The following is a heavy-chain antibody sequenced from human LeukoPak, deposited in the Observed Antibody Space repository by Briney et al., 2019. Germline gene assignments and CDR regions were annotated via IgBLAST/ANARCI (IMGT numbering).Heavy chain of an antibody. D-gene: IGHD3-3*01. J-gene: IGHJ5*02. CDR2: IYPGDSDT. CDR1: GYSFTSYW. CDR3: ARPYDFWSGRTAFGFDP. Sequence: GESLKISCKGSGYSFTSYWIGWVRQMPGKGLEWMGIIYPGDSDTRYSPSFQGQVTISADKAISTAYLQWSSLKASDTAMYYCARPYDFWSGRTAFGFDPWGQGTLVTVSS. V-gene: IGHV5-51*01.